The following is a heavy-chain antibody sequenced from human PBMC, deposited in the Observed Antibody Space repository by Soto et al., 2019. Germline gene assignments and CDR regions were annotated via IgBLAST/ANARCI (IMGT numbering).Heavy chain of an antibody. Sequence: PSETLSLTCADYGGSFSGYYWSWIRQPPGKGLEWIGEINHSVSTNYNPSLKSRVTISVDTSKNQFSLKLSSVTAADTAVFYCARIRIGFWSGYYWCDPWGQGTLVTVSS. J-gene: IGHJ5*02. CDR2: INHSVST. V-gene: IGHV4-34*01. CDR1: GGSFSGYY. D-gene: IGHD3-3*01. CDR3: ARIRIGFWSGYYWCDP.